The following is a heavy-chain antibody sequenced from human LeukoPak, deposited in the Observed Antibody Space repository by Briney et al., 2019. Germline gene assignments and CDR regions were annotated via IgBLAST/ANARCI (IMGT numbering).Heavy chain of an antibody. Sequence: GGSLRLSCAASGFTLSSYAMSWVRQAPGKGLEWVSAISGSGGSTYYADSVKGRFTISRDNSKNTLYLQMNSLRAEDTAVYYCARAGITRRHNYYGVDVWGQGTTVTVSS. D-gene: IGHD3-10*01. CDR1: GFTLSSYA. CDR2: ISGSGGST. J-gene: IGHJ6*02. CDR3: ARAGITRRHNYYGVDV. V-gene: IGHV3-23*01.